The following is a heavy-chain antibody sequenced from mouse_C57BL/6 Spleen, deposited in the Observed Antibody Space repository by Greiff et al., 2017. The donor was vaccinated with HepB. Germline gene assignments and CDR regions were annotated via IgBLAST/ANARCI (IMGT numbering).Heavy chain of an antibody. CDR1: GFSLTSYG. CDR2: IWSGGST. D-gene: IGHD1-1*01. J-gene: IGHJ2*01. Sequence: VHLVESGPGLVQPSQSLSITCTVSGFSLTSYGVHWVRQPPGKGLEWLGVIWSGGSTDYNAAFISRLSISKDNSKSQVFFKMNSLQADDTAIYYCAKNNYGSSYGYFDYWGQGTTLTVSS. CDR3: AKNNYGSSYGYFDY. V-gene: IGHV2-4*01.